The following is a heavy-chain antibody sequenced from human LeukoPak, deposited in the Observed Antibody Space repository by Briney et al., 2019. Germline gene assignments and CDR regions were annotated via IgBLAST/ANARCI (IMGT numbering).Heavy chain of an antibody. V-gene: IGHV4-34*01. CDR2: INGGGKT. CDR3: ARQGGDEVFDY. D-gene: IGHD2-21*01. J-gene: IGHJ4*02. CDR1: GGSSSVYF. Sequence: SETLSLTCAVHGGSSSVYFCSWIRQSPGKGLEWIGEINGGGKTAYNPSLKSRISMSVDTSKNQFSLRVSSVTAADTAVYYCARQGGDEVFDYWGQGTLVTVSS.